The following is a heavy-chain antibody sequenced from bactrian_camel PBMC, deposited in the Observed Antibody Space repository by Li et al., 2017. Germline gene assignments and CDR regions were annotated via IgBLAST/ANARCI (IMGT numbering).Heavy chain of an antibody. CDR2: LHGDGTIK. J-gene: IGHJ7*01. V-gene: IGHV3-2*01. CDR1: GIAFGAYY. Sequence: HVQLVESGGGLVQPGESLRLSCVASGIAFGAYYIHWVRQAPGKGLEWVASLHGDGTIKLSADSVKGRFTISRDNAKNTVYLQLNSLKTEDMAMYYCAKYGGGWYVYGMDYWGKGTQVTVS. D-gene: IGHD6*01.